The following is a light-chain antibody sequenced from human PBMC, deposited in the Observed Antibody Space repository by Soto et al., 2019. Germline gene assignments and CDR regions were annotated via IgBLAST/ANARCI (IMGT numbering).Light chain of an antibody. Sequence: EIVMTQSPATLSVSPGDRPSLSCRASQSVSSNLAWYQQKPGQDPRLLIYGASTRATGIPDRFSGSGSGTDFTLTISRLEPEDFAVYYCQQYGSSPETFGQGTKV. CDR1: QSVSSN. CDR3: QQYGSSPET. J-gene: IGKJ1*01. CDR2: GAS. V-gene: IGKV3-20*01.